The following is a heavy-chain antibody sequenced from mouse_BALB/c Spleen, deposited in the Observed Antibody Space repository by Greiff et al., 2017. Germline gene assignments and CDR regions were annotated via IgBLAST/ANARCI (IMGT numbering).Heavy chain of an antibody. CDR2: ISTGGGRT. Sequence: EVQLVESGGGLVQPGGSLKLSCAASGFTFSSYTMSWVRQTPEKRLVWVAYISTGGGRTYYPDTVKGRFTLSRDNAKNTLYLQMSSLKSEDTAMYYCARRELLSWIAYWGQGTLVTVSA. CDR3: ARRELLSWIAY. V-gene: IGHV5-12-2*01. J-gene: IGHJ3*01. D-gene: IGHD2-1*01. CDR1: GFTFSSYT.